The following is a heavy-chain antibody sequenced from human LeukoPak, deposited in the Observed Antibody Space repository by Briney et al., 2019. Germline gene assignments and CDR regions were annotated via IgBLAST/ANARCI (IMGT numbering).Heavy chain of an antibody. V-gene: IGHV4-4*02. J-gene: IGHJ4*02. CDR3: ATKLGYSYGTDY. CDR1: GGSISSSNW. CDR2: IYHSGST. Sequence: SETLSLTCAVSGGSISSSNWWSWVRQPPGKGLEWIGEIYHSGSTNYNPSLKSRVTISVDKSKNQFSLKLSSVTAADTAVYYCATKLGYSYGTDYWGQGTLGTVSS. D-gene: IGHD5-18*01.